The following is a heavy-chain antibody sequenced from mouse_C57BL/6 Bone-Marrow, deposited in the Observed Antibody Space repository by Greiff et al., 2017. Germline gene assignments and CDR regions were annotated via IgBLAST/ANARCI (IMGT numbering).Heavy chain of an antibody. J-gene: IGHJ2*01. V-gene: IGHV5-17*01. Sequence: VQLKQSGGGLVKPGGSLKLSCAASGFTFSDYGMHWVRQAPEKGLEWVAYISSGSSTIYYADTVQGRFTISRDHAKNALYRQMTSLRSEDTAMYDGARNYYGSSRDDWGQGTTLTVSS. CDR1: GFTFSDYG. CDR2: ISSGSSTI. CDR3: ARNYYGSSRDD. D-gene: IGHD1-1*01.